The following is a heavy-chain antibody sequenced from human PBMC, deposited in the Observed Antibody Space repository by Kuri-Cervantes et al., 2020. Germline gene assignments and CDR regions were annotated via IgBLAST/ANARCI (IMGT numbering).Heavy chain of an antibody. CDR1: GFTFSSYV. Sequence: GESLKVSCAASGFTFSSYVMPWVREAPAKWLEWVAVISYDGSNKYYADYVKGRFTISRDNSNNTLYLQMNSLRAEDTAVYYCARVGIADRRLKFPLDPWGQGTLVTVSS. V-gene: IGHV3-30-3*01. J-gene: IGHJ5*02. CDR3: ARVGIADRRLKFPLDP. CDR2: ISYDGSNK. D-gene: IGHD6-6*01.